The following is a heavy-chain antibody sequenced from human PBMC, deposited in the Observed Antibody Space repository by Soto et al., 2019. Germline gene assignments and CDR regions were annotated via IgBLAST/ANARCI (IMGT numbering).Heavy chain of an antibody. Sequence: QVQLVESGGGVVQPGRSLRLSCAASGFTFSSYAMHWVRQAPGKGLEWVAVISYDGSNKYYADSVKGRFTISRDNSKNTLYLQXXXXXXXXXXXXYXXXXXXXXXXVVEMKTFDYWGQGTLVTVSS. CDR3: XXXXXXXXXVVEMKTFDY. J-gene: IGHJ4*02. CDR2: ISYDGSNK. V-gene: IGHV3-30-3*01. D-gene: IGHD2-15*01. CDR1: GFTFSSYA.